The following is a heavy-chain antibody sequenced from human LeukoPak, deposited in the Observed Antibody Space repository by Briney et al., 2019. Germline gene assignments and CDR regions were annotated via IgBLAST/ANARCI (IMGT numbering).Heavy chain of an antibody. CDR2: INQGASVR. CDR3: AKCLRNAVIIDF. CDR1: GFTFSNYW. D-gene: IGHD1-1*01. Sequence: PGGSLRLSCEASGFTFSNYWMSWVRQAPGKGLELVANINQGASVRNYVDSVKGRFTISRDDAKNSLYLQMNSLRDDDTAVYYCAKCLRNAVIIDFWGQGTLVTVSS. J-gene: IGHJ4*02. V-gene: IGHV3-7*01.